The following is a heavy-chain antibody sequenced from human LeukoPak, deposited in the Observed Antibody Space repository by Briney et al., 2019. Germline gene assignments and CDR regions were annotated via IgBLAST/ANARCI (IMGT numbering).Heavy chain of an antibody. Sequence: GEALKISCKGSGYIFTSYWIGWVRQMPGKGLEWMGIMYPGDSDTRYSPSFQGQVTISADKSISTAYLQWSSLKASDTAMYYCARRSEWRYFDYWGQGTLVTVSS. CDR1: GYIFTSYW. V-gene: IGHV5-51*01. CDR2: MYPGDSDT. J-gene: IGHJ4*02. CDR3: ARRSEWRYFDY. D-gene: IGHD3-3*01.